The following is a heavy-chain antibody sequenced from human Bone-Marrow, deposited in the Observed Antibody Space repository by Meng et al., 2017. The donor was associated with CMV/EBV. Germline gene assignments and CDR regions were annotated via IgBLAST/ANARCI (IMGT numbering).Heavy chain of an antibody. CDR2: INPNSGGT. V-gene: IGHV1-2*02. J-gene: IGHJ4*02. CDR1: GYTFTSYG. Sequence: ASVKVSCKASGYTFTSYGISWVRQAPGQGLEWMGWINPNSGGTNYAQKFQGRVTMTRDTSISTAYMELSRLRSDDTAVYYCARAWTRGGSQPGYWGQGTLVTVSS. CDR3: ARAWTRGGSQPGY. D-gene: IGHD1-26*01.